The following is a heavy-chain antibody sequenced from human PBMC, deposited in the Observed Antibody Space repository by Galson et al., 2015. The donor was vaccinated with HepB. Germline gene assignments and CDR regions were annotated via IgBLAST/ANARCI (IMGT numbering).Heavy chain of an antibody. CDR2: IYSGGST. CDR3: AREDDSYTFDY. J-gene: IGHJ4*02. Sequence: SLRLSCAASGFTVSSNYMSWVRQAPGKGLEWVSVIYSGGSTYYADSVKGRFTISRDNSKNTLCLQMNSLRAEDTAVYYCAREDDSYTFDYWGQGTLVTVSS. D-gene: IGHD2-21*02. CDR1: GFTVSSNY. V-gene: IGHV3-66*01.